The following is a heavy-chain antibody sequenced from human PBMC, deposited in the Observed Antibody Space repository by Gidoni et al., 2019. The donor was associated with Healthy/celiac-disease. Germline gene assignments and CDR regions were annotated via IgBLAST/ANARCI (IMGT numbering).Heavy chain of an antibody. V-gene: IGHV3-9*01. CDR2: ISWNSGTI. CDR3: AKDYGSGSYYNNALDI. D-gene: IGHD3-10*01. Sequence: EVQLVESGGGLVQPGRSLRLSCAASGFPFDDYAMHWVRQAPGKGLEWVSGISWNSGTIGYADSVRGRFMISRDNAKNSLYLQMNSLRAEDTALYYCAKDYGSGSYYNNALDIWGQGTMVTVST. CDR1: GFPFDDYA. J-gene: IGHJ3*02.